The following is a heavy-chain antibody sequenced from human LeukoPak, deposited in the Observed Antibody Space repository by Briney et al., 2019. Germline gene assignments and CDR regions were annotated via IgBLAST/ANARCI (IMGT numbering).Heavy chain of an antibody. CDR2: INAGNGNT. Sequence: ASVKVSCKASGYIFTSYAMHWVRQAPGQRLEWMGWINAGNGNTKYSQKFQGRVTITRDTSASTAYMELSSLRSEDTAVDYCARSMVRGAGQNDYWGQGTLVTVSS. V-gene: IGHV1-3*01. J-gene: IGHJ4*02. CDR1: GYIFTSYA. CDR3: ARSMVRGAGQNDY. D-gene: IGHD3-10*01.